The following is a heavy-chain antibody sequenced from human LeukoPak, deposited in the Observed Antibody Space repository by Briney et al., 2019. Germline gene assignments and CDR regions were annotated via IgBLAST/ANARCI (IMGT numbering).Heavy chain of an antibody. V-gene: IGHV1-69*13. CDR1: GGTFSSYA. CDR3: ARGYSYGFWATDY. D-gene: IGHD5-18*01. J-gene: IGHJ4*02. Sequence: SVKVSCKASGGTFSSYAISWVRQAPGQGLEWMGGIIPIFGTANYAQKFQGRVTITADESTSTAYMELSSLRSEDTAVYYCARGYSYGFWATDYWGQGTLVTVSS. CDR2: IIPIFGTA.